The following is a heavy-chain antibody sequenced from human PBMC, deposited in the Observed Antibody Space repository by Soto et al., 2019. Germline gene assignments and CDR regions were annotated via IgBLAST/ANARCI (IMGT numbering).Heavy chain of an antibody. CDR3: ARRQGLLQYIDY. CDR1: GFSFSDYG. V-gene: IGHV3-48*02. J-gene: IGHJ4*02. Sequence: VQLVESGGSVVQPGGSLRLSCAASGFSFSDYGMNWVRRAPGKGLEWVSFISDTGRTLYYADSVKGRFVISRDNGKNSLYLQMDSLRDEDTAVYYCARRQGLLQYIDYWGQGTLVAVSS. CDR2: ISDTGRTL. D-gene: IGHD3-22*01.